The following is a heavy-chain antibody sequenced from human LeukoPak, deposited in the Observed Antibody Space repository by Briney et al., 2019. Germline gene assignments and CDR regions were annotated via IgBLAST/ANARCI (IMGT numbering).Heavy chain of an antibody. J-gene: IGHJ4*02. CDR3: ALYSSTWY. D-gene: IGHD6-13*01. CDR2: INPTGGST. CDR1: GYTLTTYY. V-gene: IGHV1-46*01. Sequence: ASVKVSCKASGYTLTTYYIHWVRQAPGQGLEWMGIINPTGGSTTYAQKFQGRVTMTRDTSTSTVFMEVNSLRSEDTAVYYCALYSSTWYWGQGTLVTVSS.